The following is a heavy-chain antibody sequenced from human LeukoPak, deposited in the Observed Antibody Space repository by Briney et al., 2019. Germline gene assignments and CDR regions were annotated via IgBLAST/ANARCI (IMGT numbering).Heavy chain of an antibody. CDR1: GFRARANS. CDR3: VRAVHHLVYSDSSGYYGDAFDV. CDR2: IYSGGTI. V-gene: IGHV3-53*01. D-gene: IGHD3-22*01. J-gene: IGHJ3*01. Sequence: GSLRLSCAHPGFRARANSMSSVCQEPRKRLEWVSVIYSGGTIRYADTVKGRFTISRDNSRDTLHLQMNSLRVDDTAVYYCVRAVHHLVYSDSSGYYGDAFDVWGQGTVVTVSS.